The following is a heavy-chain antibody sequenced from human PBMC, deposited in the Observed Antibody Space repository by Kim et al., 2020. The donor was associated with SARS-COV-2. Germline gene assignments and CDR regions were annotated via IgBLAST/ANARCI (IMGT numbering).Heavy chain of an antibody. CDR2: INHSGST. CDR3: AREGSLWFGERPDY. CDR1: GGSFSGYY. V-gene: IGHV4-34*01. Sequence: SETLSLTCAVYGGSFSGYYWSWIRQPPGKGLEWIGEINHSGSTNYNPSLKSRVTISVDTSKNQFSLKLSSVTAADTAVYYCAREGSLWFGERPDYWGQGTLVTVSS. J-gene: IGHJ4*02. D-gene: IGHD3-10*01.